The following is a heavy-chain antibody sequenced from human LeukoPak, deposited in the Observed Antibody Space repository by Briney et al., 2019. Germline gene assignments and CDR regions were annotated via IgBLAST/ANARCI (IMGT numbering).Heavy chain of an antibody. CDR1: GGSISSYY. V-gene: IGHV4-59*12. Sequence: SETLSLTCSVSGGSISSYYWSWIRQPPGKGLEWIGYIYNSGSTKYNPSLKSRVTISVDTSKNQFSLKLSSVTAADTAVYYCARAPPSGIVVVPAAIFDFWGQGTLVTVSS. CDR2: IYNSGST. J-gene: IGHJ4*02. CDR3: ARAPPSGIVVVPAAIFDF. D-gene: IGHD2-2*01.